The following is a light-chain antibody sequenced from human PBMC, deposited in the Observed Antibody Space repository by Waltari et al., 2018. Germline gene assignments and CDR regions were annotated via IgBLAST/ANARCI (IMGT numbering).Light chain of an antibody. CDR1: SSHVGGSNY. CDR3: SSWTDSDSLKLL. V-gene: IGLV2-14*03. J-gene: IGLJ2*01. CDR2: DVT. Sequence: QSALTPPAPVSGSPGQSIPIPSTGNSSHVGGSNYFPWYQTHPGKVPQLMIYDVTNRPSGGSNRFSGSKSGNTASLTISGLQAEDEADYYCSSWTDSDSLKLLFGGGTKLTVL.